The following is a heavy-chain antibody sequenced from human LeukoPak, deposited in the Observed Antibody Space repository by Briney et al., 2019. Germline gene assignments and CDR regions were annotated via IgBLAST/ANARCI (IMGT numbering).Heavy chain of an antibody. CDR3: ARELTAKAFSEYYGMDV. CDR1: GFTFSSYS. Sequence: GGSLRLSCAASGFTFSSYSMNWVRQAPGKGLGWVSYISSSSRTIYNADSVKGRFTISRDNAKNSLYLQMNSLRAEDTAVYYCARELTAKAFSEYYGMDVWGQGTTVTVSS. D-gene: IGHD3-3*02. CDR2: ISSSSRTI. V-gene: IGHV3-48*04. J-gene: IGHJ6*02.